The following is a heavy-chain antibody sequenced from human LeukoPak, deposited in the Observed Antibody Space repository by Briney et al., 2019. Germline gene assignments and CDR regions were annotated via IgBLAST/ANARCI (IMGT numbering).Heavy chain of an antibody. CDR2: IDPSDSYT. Sequence: RRGESLKISCKCSGYSFTSYWISWVRQMPGKGLEWMGRIDPSDSYTNYSPSFQGHVTISADKSISTAYLQWSSLEASDTAMFYCARLKYNWKSFDYWGQGTLVTVSS. D-gene: IGHD1-1*01. CDR3: ARLKYNWKSFDY. J-gene: IGHJ4*02. CDR1: GYSFTSYW. V-gene: IGHV5-10-1*01.